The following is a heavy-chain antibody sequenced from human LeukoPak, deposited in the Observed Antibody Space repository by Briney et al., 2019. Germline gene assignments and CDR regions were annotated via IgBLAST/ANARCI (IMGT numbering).Heavy chain of an antibody. D-gene: IGHD4-17*01. CDR2: ISGSGGST. J-gene: IGHJ3*02. CDR3: AKGQTTVMAFDI. Sequence: GGSLRLSCAASGFNFSGYAMSWVRQAPEKGLEWVSAISGSGGSTYYADSVKGRFTISRDNSKNTLYLQVNSLRAEDTAVYYCAKGQTTVMAFDIWGQGTMVTVSS. V-gene: IGHV3-23*01. CDR1: GFNFSGYA.